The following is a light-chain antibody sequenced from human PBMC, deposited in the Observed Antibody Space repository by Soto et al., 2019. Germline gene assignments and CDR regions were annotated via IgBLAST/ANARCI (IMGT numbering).Light chain of an antibody. CDR2: DAS. CDR3: QQRSDWPST. J-gene: IGKJ1*01. CDR1: QSVRSER. V-gene: IGKV3D-20*02. Sequence: EIVMTQSPATLSVSPGERVTLYCRASQSVRSERLAWCQHRRGQAPRLVIFDASSRATGIPDRVSGSGSGTDFTLTISRLEPEDFAVYYCQQRSDWPSTFGQGTKVDIK.